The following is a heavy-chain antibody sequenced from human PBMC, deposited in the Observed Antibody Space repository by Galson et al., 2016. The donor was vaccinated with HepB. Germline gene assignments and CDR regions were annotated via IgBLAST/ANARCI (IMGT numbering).Heavy chain of an antibody. CDR1: GGSFSGYH. V-gene: IGHV4-34*01. D-gene: IGHD3-10*01. J-gene: IGHJ5*02. CDR3: AGVSLRVSGKFGFDP. CDR2: INPSGYT. Sequence: ETLSLTCAVYGGSFSGYHWSWIRQPPGKGLEWIGEINPSGYTNYNPSLKSRVTISVDTSKNQFSLKLSSVTAADTAVFCCAGVSLRVSGKFGFDPWGQGTLVTVSS.